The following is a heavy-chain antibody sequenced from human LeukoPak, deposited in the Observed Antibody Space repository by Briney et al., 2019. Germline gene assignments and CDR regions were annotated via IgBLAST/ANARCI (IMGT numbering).Heavy chain of an antibody. CDR1: GYTFSSYA. Sequence: PGRSLRLSCAASGYTFSSYAMHWVRQAPGKGLEWVAVISYDGSNKYYADSVKGRFTISRDNSKNTLYLQMNSLRAEDTAVYYCARRESSGWYVDYWGQGTLVTVSS. J-gene: IGHJ4*02. CDR3: ARRESSGWYVDY. D-gene: IGHD6-19*01. V-gene: IGHV3-30*04. CDR2: ISYDGSNK.